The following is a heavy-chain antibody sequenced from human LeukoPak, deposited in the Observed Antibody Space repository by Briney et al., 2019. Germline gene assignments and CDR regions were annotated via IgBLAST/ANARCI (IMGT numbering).Heavy chain of an antibody. CDR1: GVTVGNDY. Sequence: GGSLRLSCAASGVTVGNDYMNWVRQAPGKGLEWVSLIYSGGSTHYADSVKGRFTISRDNSKNTLYLQMNSLRVDDTAVYYCARDPPAVAANTYGWGQGTLVTVSS. CDR2: IYSGGST. CDR3: ARDPPAVAANTYG. J-gene: IGHJ4*02. D-gene: IGHD6-6*01. V-gene: IGHV3-66*01.